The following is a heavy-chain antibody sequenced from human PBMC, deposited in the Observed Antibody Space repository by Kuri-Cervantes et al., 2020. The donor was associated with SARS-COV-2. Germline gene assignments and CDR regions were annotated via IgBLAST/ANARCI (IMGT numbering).Heavy chain of an antibody. Sequence: SCVVSGASITSGGYSWSWVRQPPGEGLEWIGFIYPGGSTSYNPSLQSRVTISMDGSEIQFSLRLTSVTAADTAVYYCARVLDFDHHGFDVWGQGTLVTVSS. V-gene: IGHV4-30-2*01. CDR1: GASITSGGYS. CDR3: ARVLDFDHHGFDV. J-gene: IGHJ3*01. CDR2: IYPGGST. D-gene: IGHD3-9*01.